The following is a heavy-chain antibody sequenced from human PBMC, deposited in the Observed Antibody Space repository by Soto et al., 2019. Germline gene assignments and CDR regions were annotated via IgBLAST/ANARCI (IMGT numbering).Heavy chain of an antibody. CDR3: AREVVVVPAAIYWFDP. CDR2: IYYSGST. Sequence: QVQLQESGPGLVKPSQTLSLTCTVSGGSISSGGYYWSWIRQHPGKGLEWIGYIYYSGSTYYNPSLKSRVTISVDTSKNQFSLKLSSVTAADTAVYYCAREVVVVPAAIYWFDPWAREPWSPSPQ. CDR1: GGSISSGGYY. D-gene: IGHD2-2*01. V-gene: IGHV4-31*03. J-gene: IGHJ5*02.